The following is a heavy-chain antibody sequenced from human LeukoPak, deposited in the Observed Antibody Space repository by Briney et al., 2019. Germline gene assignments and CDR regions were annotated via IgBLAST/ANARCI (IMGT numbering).Heavy chain of an antibody. V-gene: IGHV4-59*01. D-gene: IGHD6-19*01. Sequence: PSETLSLTCTVSGGSICSYYWSWIRQPPGKGLEWIGYIYYSGSTNYNPSLKSRVTISVDTPKNQFSLKLTSVTAADTAVYYCARVPLAVGSGWYWFDPWGQGTLVTVSS. CDR3: ARVPLAVGSGWYWFDP. CDR1: GGSICSYY. CDR2: IYYSGST. J-gene: IGHJ5*02.